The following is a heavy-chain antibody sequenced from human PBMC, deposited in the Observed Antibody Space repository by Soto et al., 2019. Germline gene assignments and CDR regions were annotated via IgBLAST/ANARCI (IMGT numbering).Heavy chain of an antibody. V-gene: IGHV4-30-2*06. CDR2: IYNSGST. D-gene: IGHD2-21*02. CDR3: ASSRVVTTFFDY. CDR1: GGSISRAGYS. Sequence: QLQLQESGSRLVKPSQTLSLTCAVSGGSISRAGYSWSWIRQSTGKGLEWIGYIYNSGSTFYNPSLKSRLTISVDRSQNQLSLQLNSVTAADTAVYYCASSRVVTTFFDYWGQGTLVTVSS. J-gene: IGHJ4*02.